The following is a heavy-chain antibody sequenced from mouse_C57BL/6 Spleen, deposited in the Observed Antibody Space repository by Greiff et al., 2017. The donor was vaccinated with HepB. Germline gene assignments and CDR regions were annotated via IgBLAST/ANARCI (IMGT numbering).Heavy chain of an antibody. V-gene: IGHV1-54*01. CDR3: ARPYGSSYEGFAY. CDR1: GYAFTNYL. Sequence: QVQLQQSGAELVRPGPSVKVSCKASGYAFTNYLIEWVKQRPGQGLEWIGVINPGSGGTNYNEKFKGKATLTADKSSSTAYMQLSSLTSEDSAVYFCARPYGSSYEGFAYWGQGTLVTVSA. CDR2: INPGSGGT. J-gene: IGHJ3*01. D-gene: IGHD1-1*01.